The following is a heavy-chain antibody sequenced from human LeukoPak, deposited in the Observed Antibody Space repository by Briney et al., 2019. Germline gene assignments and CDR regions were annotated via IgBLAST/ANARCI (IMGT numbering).Heavy chain of an antibody. V-gene: IGHV1-69*06. CDR1: GGTFSSYA. Sequence: ASVKVSCKASGGTFSSYAISWVRQAPGQGLEWMGRIIPIFGAANYAQKFQGRVTITADKSTSTAYMELSSLRSEDTAVYYCARSMVRGVIITLGAFDIWGQGTMVTVSS. CDR2: IIPIFGAA. J-gene: IGHJ3*02. D-gene: IGHD3-10*01. CDR3: ARSMVRGVIITLGAFDI.